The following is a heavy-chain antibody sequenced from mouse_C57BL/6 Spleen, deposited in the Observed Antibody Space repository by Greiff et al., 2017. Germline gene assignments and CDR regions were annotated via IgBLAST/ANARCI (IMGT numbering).Heavy chain of an antibody. D-gene: IGHD2-1*01. CDR1: GFTFSSYG. CDR3: ARLGGYGKAYYFDY. V-gene: IGHV5-6*01. J-gene: IGHJ2*01. Sequence: EVQLVESGGDLVKPGGSLKLSCAASGFTFSSYGMSWVRQTPDKRLEWVATISSGGSYTYYPDSVKGRFTISRDNAKNTLYLQMSSLKSEDTAMYYCARLGGYGKAYYFDYWGQGTTLTVSS. CDR2: ISSGGSYT.